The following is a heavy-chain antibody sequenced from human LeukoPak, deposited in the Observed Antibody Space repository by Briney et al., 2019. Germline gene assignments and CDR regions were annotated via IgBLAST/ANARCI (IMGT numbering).Heavy chain of an antibody. J-gene: IGHJ2*01. Sequence: SETLSLTCTVSGGSISSYYWSWIRQPPGKGLEWIGNIYYSGSTNYNPSLKSRVTISGDTSKTLFSLKLSSVTAADTAVYYCARHRGFYDSSGYSDFGYWYFDLWGRGTLVTVSS. CDR3: ARHRGFYDSSGYSDFGYWYFDL. D-gene: IGHD3-22*01. CDR1: GGSISSYY. V-gene: IGHV4-59*08. CDR2: IYYSGST.